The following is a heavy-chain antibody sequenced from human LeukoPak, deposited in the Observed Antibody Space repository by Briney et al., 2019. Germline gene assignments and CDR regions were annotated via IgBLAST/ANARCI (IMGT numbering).Heavy chain of an antibody. CDR2: IYYDGTNK. V-gene: IGHV3-33*06. Sequence: GRSLRLSCAASGFTFSDYGMHWVRQAPGKGLEWVAVIYYDGTNKYYADSVKGRFTISRDNSKNTLYLQMDSLRAEDTAVYWCAKDRGYYYYYMDVWGKGSTVIVPS. J-gene: IGHJ6*03. CDR1: GFTFSDYG. D-gene: IGHD3-10*01. CDR3: AKDRGYYYYYMDV.